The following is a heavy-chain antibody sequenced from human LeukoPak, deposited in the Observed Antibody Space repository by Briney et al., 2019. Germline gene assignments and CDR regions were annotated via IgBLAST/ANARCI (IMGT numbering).Heavy chain of an antibody. J-gene: IGHJ5*02. CDR1: GYTFTSYY. CDR2: INPSGGST. D-gene: IGHD3-22*01. CDR3: ARGQGITMIVVNWFDP. Sequence: GASVKVSCKASGYTFTSYYMHWVRQAPGQGLEWMGIINPSGGSTSYAQKFQGRVTMTRDTSTSTVYMELSSLRSEDTAVYYCARGQGITMIVVNWFDPWGQGTLVTVSS. V-gene: IGHV1-46*01.